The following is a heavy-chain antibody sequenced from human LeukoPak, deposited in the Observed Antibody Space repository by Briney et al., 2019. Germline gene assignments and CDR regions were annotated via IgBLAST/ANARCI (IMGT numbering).Heavy chain of an antibody. CDR1: GVSISSYY. J-gene: IGHJ6*03. Sequence: SETLSLTCTVSGVSISSYYWSWIRQPAGKGLEWIGRIYTTGSTNYNPSLKSRVTMSVDTSKNQFSLKLSSVTAADTAVYYCAREAMVRGVIGPDYYYYMDVWGKGTTVTISS. V-gene: IGHV4-4*07. CDR3: AREAMVRGVIGPDYYYYMDV. CDR2: IYTTGST. D-gene: IGHD3-10*01.